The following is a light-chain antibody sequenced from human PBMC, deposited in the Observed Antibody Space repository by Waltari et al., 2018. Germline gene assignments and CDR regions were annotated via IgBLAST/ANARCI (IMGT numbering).Light chain of an antibody. CDR1: SSAIGSYDL. CDR3: SSYTYGGPWV. J-gene: IGLJ2*01. V-gene: IGLV2-23*02. CDR2: EVD. Sequence: SALTQPASVSASPGQSITISCTGSSSAIGSYDLVAWYQQHPGKAPHLLIYEVDKRPSGVSYRFSGSKSGNAASLTVSGLQPEDEGHYFCSSYTYGGPWVFGGGTLLTVL.